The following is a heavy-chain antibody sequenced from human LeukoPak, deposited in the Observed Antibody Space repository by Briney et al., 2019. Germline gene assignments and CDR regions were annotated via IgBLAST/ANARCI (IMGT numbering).Heavy chain of an antibody. V-gene: IGHV1-69*01. J-gene: IGHJ4*02. CDR1: GGTFSSYA. Sequence: SVKVSCKASGGTFSSYAISWVRQAPGQGLEWMGGIIPIFGTANYAQKFQGRVTITADESTSTAYMELSSLRSEDTAVYYCASEQASYDSSGYDSDYWGQGTLVTVSS. D-gene: IGHD3-22*01. CDR3: ASEQASYDSSGYDSDY. CDR2: IIPIFGTA.